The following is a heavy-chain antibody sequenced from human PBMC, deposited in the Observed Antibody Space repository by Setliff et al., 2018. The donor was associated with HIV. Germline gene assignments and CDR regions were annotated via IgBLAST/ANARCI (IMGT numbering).Heavy chain of an antibody. D-gene: IGHD1-1*01. CDR1: GGSISSSAYY. CDR3: ASGPQLQRRVNDTFDV. J-gene: IGHJ3*01. Sequence: SETLSRPWTVCGGSISSSAYYWGWIRQHPGRGLEWIGSMHNSGSTSYNPSVKSRVTISVDTSNNQFSLKLSSVTAADTAVYYCASGPQLQRRVNDTFDVWGQGTMVTVSS. V-gene: IGHV4-39*07. CDR2: MHNSGST.